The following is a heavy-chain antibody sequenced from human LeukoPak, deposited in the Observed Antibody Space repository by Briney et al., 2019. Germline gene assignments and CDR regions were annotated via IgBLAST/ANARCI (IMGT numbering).Heavy chain of an antibody. CDR2: IYHSGST. V-gene: IGHV4-39*07. CDR3: ARDTHYGSGSYYLNWFDP. Sequence: PSETLSLTCTVSGGSISSSSYYWGWIRQPPGKGLEWIGSIYHSGSTYYNPSLKSRVTISVDTSKNQFSLKLSSVTAADMAVYYCARDTHYGSGSYYLNWFDPWGQGTLVTVSS. J-gene: IGHJ5*02. CDR1: GGSISSSSYY. D-gene: IGHD3-10*01.